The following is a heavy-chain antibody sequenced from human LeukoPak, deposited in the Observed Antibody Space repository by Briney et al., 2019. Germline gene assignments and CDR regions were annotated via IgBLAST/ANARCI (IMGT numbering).Heavy chain of an antibody. CDR2: INHSGST. CDR1: GGSFSGYY. CDR3: ARGKQQQYGGYYYYMDV. D-gene: IGHD6-13*01. V-gene: IGHV4-34*01. Sequence: PSETLSLTCAVYGGSFSGYYWSWIRQPPGKGLEWIGEINHSGSTNYNPSLKSRVTISVDTSKNQFSLKLSSVTAADTAVYYCARGKQQQYGGYYYYMDVWGKGTTVTVSS. J-gene: IGHJ6*03.